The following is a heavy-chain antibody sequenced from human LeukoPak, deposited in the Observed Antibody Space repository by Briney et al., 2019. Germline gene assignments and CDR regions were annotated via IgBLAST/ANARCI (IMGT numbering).Heavy chain of an antibody. D-gene: IGHD3-9*01. J-gene: IGHJ4*02. V-gene: IGHV4-34*01. Sequence: SETLSLTCAVYGGSFSGYYWSWIRQPPGKGLEWIGEINHSGSTNYNPSLKSRVTISVDTSKSQFSLKLSSVTAADTAVYYCARKGLRYFDWLLLGYFDYWGQGTLVTVSS. CDR3: ARKGLRYFDWLLLGYFDY. CDR2: INHSGST. CDR1: GGSFSGYY.